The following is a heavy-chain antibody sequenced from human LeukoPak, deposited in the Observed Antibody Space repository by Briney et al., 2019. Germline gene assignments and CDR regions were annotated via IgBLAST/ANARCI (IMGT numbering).Heavy chain of an antibody. J-gene: IGHJ6*03. CDR3: ARRGYYGSGLYYYYYMDV. CDR1: GYTFTGYY. D-gene: IGHD3-10*01. V-gene: IGHV1-2*02. Sequence: ASVKVSCKASGYTFTGYYMHWVRQAPGQGLEWMGWINPNSGGTNYAQKFQGRVTMTRDTSISTAYTELSRLRSDDTAVYYCARRGYYGSGLYYYYYMDVWGKGTTVTVSS. CDR2: INPNSGGT.